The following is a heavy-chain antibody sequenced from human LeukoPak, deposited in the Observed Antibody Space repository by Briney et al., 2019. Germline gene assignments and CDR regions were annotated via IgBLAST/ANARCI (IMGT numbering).Heavy chain of an antibody. CDR2: ISPDGSQT. J-gene: IGHJ4*02. CDR1: GFSLSNYW. CDR3: VRSLRSADF. Sequence: GGSLRVSCAASGFSLSNYWMHWVRQAPGKGLMWVSQISPDGSQTFYADSVKGRFTISRDNAKNTLFLQMDSLRAEDTALYYCVRSLRSADFWGQGTLVTVSS. V-gene: IGHV3-74*01.